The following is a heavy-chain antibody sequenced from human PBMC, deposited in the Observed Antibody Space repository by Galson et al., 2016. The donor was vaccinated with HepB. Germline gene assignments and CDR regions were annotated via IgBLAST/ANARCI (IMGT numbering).Heavy chain of an antibody. CDR1: GYTFTNYY. D-gene: IGHD2-15*01. V-gene: IGHV1-46*01. J-gene: IGHJ4*02. CDR3: ARDEKYCSGGSCHFRNFCDF. Sequence: SVKVSCKASGYTFTNYYIHWVRQAPGQGLEWLGIINIATGGTTYAQKFWGRVTMTRDTSTTTVYLELSSLRYDDTAVYYCARDEKYCSGGSCHFRNFCDFWGQGTLLTVSA. CDR2: INIATGGT.